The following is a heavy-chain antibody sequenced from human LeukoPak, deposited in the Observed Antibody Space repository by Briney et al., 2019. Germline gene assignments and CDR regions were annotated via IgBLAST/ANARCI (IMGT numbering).Heavy chain of an antibody. CDR3: ARVGWELLKVQAAFDI. J-gene: IGHJ3*02. V-gene: IGHV4-59*01. CDR1: GGSISSYY. CDR2: IYYSGST. Sequence: SETLSLTCTVSGGSISSYYWSWIRQPPGKGLEWIGYIYYSGSTNYNPSLKSRVTISVDTSKNQFSLKLRSVTAADTAVYYCARVGWELLKVQAAFDIWGQGTMVTVSS. D-gene: IGHD1-26*01.